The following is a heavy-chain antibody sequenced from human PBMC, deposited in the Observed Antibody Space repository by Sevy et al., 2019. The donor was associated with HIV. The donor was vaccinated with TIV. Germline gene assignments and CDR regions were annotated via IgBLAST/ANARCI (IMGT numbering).Heavy chain of an antibody. J-gene: IGHJ4*02. CDR2: VSSDSSHI. V-gene: IGHV3-21*01. CDR3: ASARVDFDY. CDR1: AFIFSSYT. Sequence: GGSLRLSCAGSAFIFSSYTVNWVRQAPGKGLEWVASVSSDSSHIYYAESVRGRFTISRDNAKNSAFLQMDSLRVEDTAVYYCASARVDFDYWGPGTLVTVSS.